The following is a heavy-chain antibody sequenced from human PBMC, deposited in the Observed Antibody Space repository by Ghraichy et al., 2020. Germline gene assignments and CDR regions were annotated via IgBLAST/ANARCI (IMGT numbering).Heavy chain of an antibody. J-gene: IGHJ4*02. CDR1: GFTFSSYA. V-gene: IGHV3-23*01. CDR2: ISGSGGST. Sequence: GGSLRLSCAASGFTFSSYAMSWVRQAPGKGLEWVSAISGSGGSTYYADSVKGRFTISRDNSKNTLYLQMNSLRAEDTAVYYCAVQIVVVITQFDYWVQGTLVTVSS. CDR3: AVQIVVVITQFDY. D-gene: IGHD3-22*01.